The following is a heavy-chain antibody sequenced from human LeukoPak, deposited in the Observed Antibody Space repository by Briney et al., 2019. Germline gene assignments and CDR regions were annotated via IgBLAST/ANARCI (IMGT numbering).Heavy chain of an antibody. CDR2: ISSSSSYI. CDR1: GFTFSSYS. Sequence: PGGSLRLSCAASGFTFSSYSMNWVRQAPGKGLEWVSSISSSSSYIYYADSVKGRFTISRDNAKNSLYLQMNSLRAEDTAVYYCAREWDYGDQSIYFDYWGQGTLVTVSS. CDR3: AREWDYGDQSIYFDY. D-gene: IGHD4-17*01. V-gene: IGHV3-21*01. J-gene: IGHJ4*02.